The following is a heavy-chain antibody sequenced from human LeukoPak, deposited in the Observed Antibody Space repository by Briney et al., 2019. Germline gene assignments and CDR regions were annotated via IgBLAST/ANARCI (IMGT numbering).Heavy chain of an antibody. D-gene: IGHD2-2*01. CDR2: ITSAGGYT. V-gene: IGHV3-21*03. J-gene: IGHJ6*03. Sequence: GRSLRLSCGASGFSFSDYSMNWVRQAPGKGLAWVASITSAGGYTYYADSVKGRFTISRDNAQNSLFLQMDSLRPEDTTVYFCATSGGFVLPNAITGNWYMDVWGRGTTVTISS. CDR1: GFSFSDYS. CDR3: ATSGGFVLPNAITGNWYMDV.